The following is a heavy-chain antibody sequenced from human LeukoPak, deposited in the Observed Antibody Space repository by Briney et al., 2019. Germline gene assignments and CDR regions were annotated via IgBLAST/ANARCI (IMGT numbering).Heavy chain of an antibody. Sequence: GGFLRLPCAVSGLTFSEYWMHWVRQDAGKGLVWVTGISKDGGSTEYADFVKGRCTISRDNAKNTLYLQMNSLTVDDTAVYYCTSGIGTYDYWGLGAQVTVSS. CDR2: ISKDGGST. J-gene: IGHJ4*02. CDR3: TSGIGTYDY. CDR1: GLTFSEYW. V-gene: IGHV3-74*03. D-gene: IGHD1-14*01.